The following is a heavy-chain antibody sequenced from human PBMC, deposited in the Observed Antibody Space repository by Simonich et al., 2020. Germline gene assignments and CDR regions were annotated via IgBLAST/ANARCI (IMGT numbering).Heavy chain of an antibody. D-gene: IGHD2-8*01. V-gene: IGHV1-2*02. CDR1: TFTGYY. J-gene: IGHJ3*02. CDR3: ARYGYCTNGVCYDAFDI. Sequence: TFTGYYMHWVRQAPGQGLEWMGWINPNSGGTNYAQKFQGRVTMTRDTSISTAYMELSRLRSDDTAVYYCARYGYCTNGVCYDAFDIWGQGTMVTVSS. CDR2: INPNSGGT.